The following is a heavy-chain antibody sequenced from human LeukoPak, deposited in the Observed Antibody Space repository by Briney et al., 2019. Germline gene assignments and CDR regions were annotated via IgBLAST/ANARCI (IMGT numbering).Heavy chain of an antibody. CDR2: ISGSGRSGT. CDR3: AKAPGGGNWN. D-gene: IGHD1-20*01. V-gene: IGHV3-23*01. J-gene: IGHJ4*02. Sequence: GGSLRLSCAASGFTFSSYAMTWVRQAPGKGLEWVSVISGSGRSGTNYADSVKGRFTISRDNSKNTLYLQMNSLRVEDTAIYYCAKAPGGGNWNWGQGTLVTVSS. CDR1: GFTFSSYA.